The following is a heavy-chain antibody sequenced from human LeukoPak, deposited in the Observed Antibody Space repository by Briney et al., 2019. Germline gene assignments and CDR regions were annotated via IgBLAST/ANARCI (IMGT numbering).Heavy chain of an antibody. V-gene: IGHV5-51*01. Sequence: GESLQISCTGSGFGFTSYFIGWVGQVPRKGLEWMGLIYPGDSDARYSPSFQGQVTISADKSISTAYLQWSSLKASDTAMYYCARLLWFGESLYGMDVWGQGTTVTVSS. CDR2: IYPGDSDA. D-gene: IGHD3-10*01. CDR3: ARLLWFGESLYGMDV. J-gene: IGHJ6*02. CDR1: GFGFTSYF.